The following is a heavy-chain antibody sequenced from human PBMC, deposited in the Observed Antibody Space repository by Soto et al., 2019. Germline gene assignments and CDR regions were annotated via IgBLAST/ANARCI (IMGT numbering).Heavy chain of an antibody. CDR2: ISGSGGST. CDR1: GFTFSSYA. Sequence: GGSLRLSCAASGFTFSSYAMSWVRQAPGKGLEWVSAISGSGGSTYYADSVKGRFTISRDNSKNTLYLQMNSLRAEDTAVYYCAKAPLLWFGELWVLFDYWGQGTLVTVSS. CDR3: AKAPLLWFGELWVLFDY. D-gene: IGHD3-10*01. V-gene: IGHV3-23*01. J-gene: IGHJ4*02.